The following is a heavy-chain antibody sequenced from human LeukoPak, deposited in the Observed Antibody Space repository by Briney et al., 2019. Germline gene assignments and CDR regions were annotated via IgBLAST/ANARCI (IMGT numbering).Heavy chain of an antibody. CDR1: GFTFSGSA. CDR3: TSAPLSTGT. D-gene: IGHD1-1*01. V-gene: IGHV3-73*01. J-gene: IGHJ4*02. Sequence: GGSLRLSCAASGFTFSGSAMHWVRQASGKGLEWVGRIRSKANSYATAYAASVKGRFTISRDDSKNTAYLQMNSLKAEDRAVYYCTSAPLSTGTWGQGTLVTVSS. CDR2: IRSKANSYAT.